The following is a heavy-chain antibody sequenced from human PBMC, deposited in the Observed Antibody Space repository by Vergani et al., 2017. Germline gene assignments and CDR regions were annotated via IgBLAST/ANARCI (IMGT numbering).Heavy chain of an antibody. V-gene: IGHV1-3*01. CDR2: INAGNGNT. D-gene: IGHD3-22*01. Sequence: QVQLVQSGAEVKKPGASVKVSCKASGYTFTSYAMHWVRQAPGQRLEWMGWINAGNGNTKYSQKFPGRVTITRDTSASTAYMELSSLRSEDTAVYYYARDPYYYDSSGYYEGDYWGQGTLVTVSS. CDR1: GYTFTSYA. J-gene: IGHJ4*02. CDR3: ARDPYYYDSSGYYEGDY.